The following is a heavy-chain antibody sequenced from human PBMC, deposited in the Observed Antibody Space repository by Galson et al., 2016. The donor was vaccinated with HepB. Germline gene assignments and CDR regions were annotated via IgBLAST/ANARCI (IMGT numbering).Heavy chain of an antibody. CDR3: ARSREPS. CDR2: INQDGIEK. D-gene: IGHD1-14*01. Sequence: SLRLSCATSGFTFSSYWMTWVRQAPGKGLEWVANINQDGIEKYYAGSVEGRFTISRDNATKTLYLQMDSLRAEDTAVYYCARSREPSWGQGTLVTVSS. V-gene: IGHV3-7*01. J-gene: IGHJ5*02. CDR1: GFTFSSYW.